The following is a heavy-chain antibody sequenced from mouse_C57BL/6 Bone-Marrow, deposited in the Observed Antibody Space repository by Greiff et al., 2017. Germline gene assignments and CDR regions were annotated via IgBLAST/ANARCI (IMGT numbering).Heavy chain of an antibody. D-gene: IGHD2-10*02. CDR3: TRSYDNIDY. J-gene: IGHJ2*01. V-gene: IGHV1-15*01. CDR1: GYTFTDYE. CDR2: IDPENGGT. Sequence: QVQLQQSGAELVRPGASVTLSCKASGYTFTDYEMHWVKQTPVHGLEWIGAIDPENGGTAYNQKFKGKAILTADKSSSTAYMELRSLTSEDSAVYYCTRSYDNIDYWGQGTTLTVSS.